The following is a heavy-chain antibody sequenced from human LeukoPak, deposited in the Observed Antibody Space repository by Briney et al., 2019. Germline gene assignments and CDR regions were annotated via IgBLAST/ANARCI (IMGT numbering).Heavy chain of an antibody. J-gene: IGHJ6*03. D-gene: IGHD2-2*02. CDR1: GFTFSSYG. V-gene: IGHV3-30*02. CDR2: IRYDGSNK. CDR3: AKDPRYCSSTSCYTYYYYYYYMDA. Sequence: GGSLRLSCAASGFTFSSYGMHWVRQAPGKGLEWVAFIRYDGSNKYYADSVKGRFTISRDNSKNTLYLQMSSLRAEDTAVYYCAKDPRYCSSTSCYTYYYYYYYMDAWGKGTTVTVSS.